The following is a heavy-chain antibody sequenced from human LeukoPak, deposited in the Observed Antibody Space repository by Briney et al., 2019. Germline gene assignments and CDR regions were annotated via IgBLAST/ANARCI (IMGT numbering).Heavy chain of an antibody. CDR2: ISGSGGTT. Sequence: GGSLRLSCAASGFTFSSYGMSWVRQAPGKGLEWVSAISGSGGTTYYADSVKGRFTISRDNSMNTLYLQMNSLRAEDTAVYYCARRSGIAVAGAFDYWGQGTLVTVSS. CDR1: GFTFSSYG. CDR3: ARRSGIAVAGAFDY. J-gene: IGHJ4*02. V-gene: IGHV3-23*01. D-gene: IGHD6-19*01.